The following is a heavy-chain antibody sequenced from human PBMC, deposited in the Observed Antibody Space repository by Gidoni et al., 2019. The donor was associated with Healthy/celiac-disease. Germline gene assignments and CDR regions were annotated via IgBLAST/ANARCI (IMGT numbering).Heavy chain of an antibody. CDR1: GFTFSSYS. CDR3: ARLGGGSYYYYYGMDV. V-gene: IGHV3-21*01. D-gene: IGHD1-26*01. J-gene: IGHJ6*02. CDR2: ISSSSSYI. Sequence: EVQLVESGGGLVKPGGSLRLSCAASGFTFSSYSMNWVRQAPGKGLEWVSSISSSSSYIYYADSVKGRFTISRDNAKNSLYLQMNSLRAEDTAVYYCARLGGGSYYYYYGMDVWGQGTTVTVSS.